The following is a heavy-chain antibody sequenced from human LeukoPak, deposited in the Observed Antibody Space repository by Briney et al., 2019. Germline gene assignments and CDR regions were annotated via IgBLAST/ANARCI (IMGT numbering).Heavy chain of an antibody. CDR3: ARGGITMVRGVITPYYFDY. J-gene: IGHJ4*02. V-gene: IGHV1-69*01. D-gene: IGHD3-10*01. Sequence: GASVKVSCKASGGTFSSYAISWVRQAPGQGLEWMGGIIPIFGTANYAQNFQGRVTITADESTSTAYMELSSLGSEDTAVYYCARGGITMVRGVITPYYFDYWGQGTLVTVSS. CDR2: IIPIFGTA. CDR1: GGTFSSYA.